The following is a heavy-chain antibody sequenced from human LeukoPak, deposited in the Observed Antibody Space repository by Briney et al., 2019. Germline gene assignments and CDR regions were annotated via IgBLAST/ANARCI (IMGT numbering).Heavy chain of an antibody. CDR1: GGSISSYY. J-gene: IGHJ3*02. CDR3: AREESSSWSRAFDI. D-gene: IGHD6-13*01. V-gene: IGHV4-59*01. Sequence: PSETLSLTCTVSGGSISSYYWSWIRQPPGKGLEWIGYIYYSGSTNYNPSLKSRVTISVDTSKNQFSLKLSSVTAADTAVYYCAREESSSWSRAFDIWGQGTMVTASS. CDR2: IYYSGST.